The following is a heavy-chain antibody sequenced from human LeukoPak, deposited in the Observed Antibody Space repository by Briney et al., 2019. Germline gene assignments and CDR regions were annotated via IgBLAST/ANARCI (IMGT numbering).Heavy chain of an antibody. CDR2: ISSSSSTI. Sequence: TGGSLRLSCAAFGFTFSNYWMTWVRQAPGKGLEWVSYISSSSSTIYYADSVKGRFTISRDNAKNSLYLQMNSLRAEDTAVYYCAREECYYGSGSQDYYYYYGMDVWGQGTTVTVSS. D-gene: IGHD3-10*01. CDR3: AREECYYGSGSQDYYYYYGMDV. V-gene: IGHV3-48*01. CDR1: GFTFSNYW. J-gene: IGHJ6*02.